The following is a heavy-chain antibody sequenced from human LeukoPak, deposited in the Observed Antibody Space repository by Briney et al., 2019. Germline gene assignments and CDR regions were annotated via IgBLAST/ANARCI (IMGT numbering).Heavy chain of an antibody. D-gene: IGHD6-19*01. CDR1: GFDFSTSW. CDR3: TRDGSGWSVY. Sequence: PGGSLRLSCAASGFDFSTSWMGWVRQAPGKGLEWVINISPDGNERYSVDSVKGRFTNSRDNAENSLYLQMKGLEVEDTAMYYCTRDGSGWSVYWGQGALVTVSS. V-gene: IGHV3-7*01. J-gene: IGHJ4*02. CDR2: ISPDGNER.